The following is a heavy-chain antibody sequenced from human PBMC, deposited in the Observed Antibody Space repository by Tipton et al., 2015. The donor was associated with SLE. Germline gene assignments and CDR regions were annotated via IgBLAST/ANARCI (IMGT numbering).Heavy chain of an antibody. V-gene: IGHV3-33*01. CDR2: IWYDGSNK. D-gene: IGHD3-10*01. Sequence: SLRLSCAASGFTFSSYGMHWVRQAPGKGLEWVAVIWYDGSNKYYGDSVKGRFTISRDNAKNSLYLQMNSLRAEDTAVYYCARVPFGLWFGEPDYWGQGTLVTVSS. CDR1: GFTFSSYG. J-gene: IGHJ4*02. CDR3: ARVPFGLWFGEPDY.